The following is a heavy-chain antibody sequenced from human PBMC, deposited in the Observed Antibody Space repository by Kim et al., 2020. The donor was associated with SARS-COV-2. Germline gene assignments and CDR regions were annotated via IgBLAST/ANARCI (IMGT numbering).Heavy chain of an antibody. CDR2: INHSGST. D-gene: IGHD4-17*01. CDR1: GGSFSGYY. Sequence: SETLSLTCAVYGGSFSGYYWSWIRQPPGKGLEWIGEINHSGSTNYNPSLKSRVTISVDTSKNQFSLKLSSVTAADTAVYYCARGGRYGDYYFDYWGQGTLVTVSS. CDR3: ARGGRYGDYYFDY. V-gene: IGHV4-34*01. J-gene: IGHJ4*02.